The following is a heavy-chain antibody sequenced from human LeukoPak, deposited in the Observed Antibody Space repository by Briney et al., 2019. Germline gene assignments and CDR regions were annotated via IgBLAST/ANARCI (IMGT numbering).Heavy chain of an antibody. J-gene: IGHJ3*02. CDR1: GGSISSYY. CDR3: ARDRAMAGTNDAFDI. D-gene: IGHD2-8*01. Sequence: PSETLSLTCTVSGGSISSYYWSWIRQPAGKGLEWIGRIYTSGSTNYNPSLKSRVTMPVDTSKNQFSLKLSSVTAADTAVYYCARDRAMAGTNDAFDIWGQGTMVTVSS. CDR2: IYTSGST. V-gene: IGHV4-4*07.